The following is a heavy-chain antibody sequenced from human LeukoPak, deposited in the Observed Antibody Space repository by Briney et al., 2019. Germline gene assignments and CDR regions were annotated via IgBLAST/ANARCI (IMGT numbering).Heavy chain of an antibody. J-gene: IGHJ4*02. D-gene: IGHD4-11*01. CDR2: INPNSGGT. Sequence: ASVKVSCKASGYTFTGYYMHWVRQAPGQGLEWMGWINPNSGGTNYAQKFQGRVTMTTDTSTITVYMELSGLRSEDTAVYYCARWTTTYLDYWGQGTLVTVSS. V-gene: IGHV1-2*02. CDR1: GYTFTGYY. CDR3: ARWTTTYLDY.